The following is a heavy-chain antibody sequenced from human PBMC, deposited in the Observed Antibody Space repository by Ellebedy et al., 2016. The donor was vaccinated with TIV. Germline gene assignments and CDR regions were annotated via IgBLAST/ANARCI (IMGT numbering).Heavy chain of an antibody. CDR2: FNHSVGT. V-gene: IGHV4-34*01. Sequence: MPSETLSLTCAVYGVSFSGSYWSWIRRPPGRGLEWIGEFNHSVGTNSKPSLKSRVTISLDTSKNQFSLKLTSVSAADTADYFCARGLGGGEYFDFWGQGTPVTVSS. CDR3: ARGLGGGEYFDF. CDR1: GVSFSGSY. D-gene: IGHD2/OR15-2a*01. J-gene: IGHJ4*02.